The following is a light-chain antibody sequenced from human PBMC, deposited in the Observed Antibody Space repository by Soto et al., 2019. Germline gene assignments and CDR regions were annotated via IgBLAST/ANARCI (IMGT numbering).Light chain of an antibody. CDR2: DNI. CDR1: SSNVGSNY. J-gene: IGLJ2*01. V-gene: IGLV1-51*01. Sequence: QSVLTQPPSVSAAPGQRVTISCSGSSSNVGSNYVSWYQQLPGSAPKLLIYDNIQRPSGIPDRFSGSRSGTSATLGITGLQTGDEADYYCGTWDSSLSAVVFGGGTKLTVL. CDR3: GTWDSSLSAVV.